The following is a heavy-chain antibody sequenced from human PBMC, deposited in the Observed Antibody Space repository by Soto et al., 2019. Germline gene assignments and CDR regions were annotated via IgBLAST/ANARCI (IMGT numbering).Heavy chain of an antibody. V-gene: IGHV5-51*01. Sequence: GESLKISCKGSGNDFITYWIGWVRQKPGKGLEWMGMIYPNDSDTRYSPSFQGQVTISADRSTSTVFLQWASLKASDTAVYFCARKDKSGYFNWFDPWGQGTLVTVSS. CDR3: ARKDKSGYFNWFDP. CDR2: IYPNDSDT. J-gene: IGHJ5*02. CDR1: GNDFITYW. D-gene: IGHD3-22*01.